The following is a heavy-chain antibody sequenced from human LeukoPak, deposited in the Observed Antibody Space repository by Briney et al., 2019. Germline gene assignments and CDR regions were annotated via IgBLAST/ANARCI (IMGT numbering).Heavy chain of an antibody. J-gene: IGHJ4*02. V-gene: IGHV1-69*04. D-gene: IGHD6-13*01. CDR2: IIPILGIA. CDR1: GGTFSSYA. Sequence: ASVKVSCKASGGTFSSYAISWVRQAPGQGLEWMGRIIPILGIANYAQKFQGRVTITADKSTSTAYMELSSLRSEDTAVYYCARDREAAAGTDFDYWGQGTLVTVSS. CDR3: ARDREAAAGTDFDY.